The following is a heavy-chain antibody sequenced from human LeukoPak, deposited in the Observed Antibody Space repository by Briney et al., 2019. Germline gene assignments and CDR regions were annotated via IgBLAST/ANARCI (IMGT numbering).Heavy chain of an antibody. CDR3: ARDNANAGSSWYYFDY. V-gene: IGHV3-66*01. Sequence: GGSLRLSCAASGFTVSSNYMSWVRQAPGKGLEWVSVIYSGGSTYYADSVKGRFTISRDNSKNTLYLQMNSLRAEDTAVYYCARDNANAGSSWYYFDYWGQGTLVTVSS. CDR2: IYSGGST. J-gene: IGHJ4*02. CDR1: GFTVSSNY. D-gene: IGHD6-13*01.